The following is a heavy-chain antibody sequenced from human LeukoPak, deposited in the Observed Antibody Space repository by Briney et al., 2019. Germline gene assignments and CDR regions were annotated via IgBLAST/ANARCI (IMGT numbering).Heavy chain of an antibody. CDR1: GGTISRYA. V-gene: IGHV1-69*06. CDR2: IIPIFGTA. CDR3: ARAQIAAAGRYNWFDP. D-gene: IGHD6-13*01. Sequence: SVKVSCKASGGTISRYAISWVRQAPGQGLEWMGGIIPIFGTANYAQKFQGRVTITADKSTSTAYMELSSLRSEETAVYYCARAQIAAAGRYNWFDPWGHGTLVTVSS. J-gene: IGHJ5*02.